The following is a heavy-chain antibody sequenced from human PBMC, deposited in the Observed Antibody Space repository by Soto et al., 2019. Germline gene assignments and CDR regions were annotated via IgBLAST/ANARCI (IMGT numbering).Heavy chain of an antibody. D-gene: IGHD3-22*01. J-gene: IGHJ4*02. CDR2: ITWNSGHI. Sequence: EVQLVESGGPLVQPGRSLRLSCVASGFNFDASAMTWVRQVPGKGLGWVSGITWNSGHILYADSVKGRFTISRDNAKKSLYLELNSLRPEDTALYYCAKGRSSMIVVVMDYWGQGTPVTVSS. CDR3: AKGRSSMIVVVMDY. CDR1: GFNFDASA. V-gene: IGHV3-9*01.